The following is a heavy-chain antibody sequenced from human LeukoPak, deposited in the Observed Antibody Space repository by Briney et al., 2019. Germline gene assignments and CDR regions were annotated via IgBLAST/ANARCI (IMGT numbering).Heavy chain of an antibody. CDR2: IIPVFGIA. J-gene: IGHJ4*02. CDR1: GGTFSSYA. Sequence: GASVKVSCKTSGGTFSSYAISWVRQAPGQGLEWMGRIIPVFGIANYAQKFQGRVTITADKSTSTAYMELGSLRSEDTAMYYCARRQAGTDYWGQGTLVTVSS. D-gene: IGHD6-13*01. V-gene: IGHV1-69*04. CDR3: ARRQAGTDY.